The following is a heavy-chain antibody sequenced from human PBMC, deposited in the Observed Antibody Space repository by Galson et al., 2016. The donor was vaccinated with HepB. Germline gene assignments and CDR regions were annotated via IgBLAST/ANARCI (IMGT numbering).Heavy chain of an antibody. D-gene: IGHD4-17*01. Sequence: SLRLSCAASGFTFDDYAMHWVRQVPGKGLEWASLISGDGGGTYYADPVKGRFTISRDNSKTSLYLQMNTLRTEDTALYYCAKGDGGYYLVVDAWGQGTLVTVSS. CDR2: ISGDGGGT. J-gene: IGHJ5*02. V-gene: IGHV3-43*02. CDR1: GFTFDDYA. CDR3: AKGDGGYYLVVDA.